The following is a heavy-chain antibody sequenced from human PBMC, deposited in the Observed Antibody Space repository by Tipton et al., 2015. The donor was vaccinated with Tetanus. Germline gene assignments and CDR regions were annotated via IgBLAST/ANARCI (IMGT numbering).Heavy chain of an antibody. Sequence: TLSLTCTVSGGSLRGGDYHWSWIRQPPGKGLAWLASISDSGATNSNNYLTSRITMTRETSRNQSPLTLTSVTAADTSVYYCARANYDSFKKGPFDSWGQGSLVIVSS. CDR1: GGSLRGGDYH. J-gene: IGHJ4*02. D-gene: IGHD3-3*01. CDR3: ARANYDSFKKGPFDS. V-gene: IGHV4-61*08. CDR2: ISDSGAT.